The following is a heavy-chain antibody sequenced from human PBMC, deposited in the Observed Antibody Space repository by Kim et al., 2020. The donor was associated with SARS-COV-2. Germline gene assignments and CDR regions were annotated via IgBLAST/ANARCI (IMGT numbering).Heavy chain of an antibody. CDR3: AKDRYGGYSSSWYFDY. D-gene: IGHD6-13*01. V-gene: IGHV3-9*01. CDR2: ISWNSGSI. J-gene: IGHJ4*02. CDR1: GFTFDDYA. Sequence: GGSLRLSCAASGFTFDDYAMHWVRQAPGKGLEWVSGISWNSGSIGYADSVKGRFTISRDNAKNSLYLQMNSLRAEDTALYYCAKDRYGGYSSSWYFDYWGQGTLVTVSS.